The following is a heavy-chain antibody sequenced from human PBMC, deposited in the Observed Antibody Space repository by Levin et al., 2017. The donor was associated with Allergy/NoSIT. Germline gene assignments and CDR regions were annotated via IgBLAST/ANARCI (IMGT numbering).Heavy chain of an antibody. CDR2: ISSSSSYI. D-gene: IGHD3-22*01. V-gene: IGHV3-21*01. J-gene: IGHJ3*02. CDR3: AGVINEYYYDNTDAFDI. CDR1: GFTFSSYD. Sequence: GGSLRLSCVASGFTFSSYDMNWVRQAPGKGLEWVSSISSSSSYIYYADSVKGRFTISRDNANNSLYLQMNSLRAEDTAVYYCAGVINEYYYDNTDAFDIWGQGTMVTVSS.